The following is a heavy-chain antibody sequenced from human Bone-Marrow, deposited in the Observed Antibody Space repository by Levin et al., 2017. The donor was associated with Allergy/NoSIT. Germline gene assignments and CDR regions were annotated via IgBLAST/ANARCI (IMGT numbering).Heavy chain of an antibody. CDR2: ISGSGGST. CDR1: GFTFSRYA. D-gene: IGHD1-14*01. V-gene: IGHV3-23*01. Sequence: QAGGSLRLSCAASGFTFSRYAMSWVRQAPGKGLEWVSAISGSGGSTYYADSVKGRFTISRDNSKNTLYLRMNSLRAEDTAVYYCAKDRNSEVDFDYWGQGTLVTVSS. CDR3: AKDRNSEVDFDY. J-gene: IGHJ4*02.